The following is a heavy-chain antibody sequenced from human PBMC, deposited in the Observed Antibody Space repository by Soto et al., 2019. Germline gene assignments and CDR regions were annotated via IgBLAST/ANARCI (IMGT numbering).Heavy chain of an antibody. D-gene: IGHD2-21*02. CDR3: ARRMVYGGDSFDY. CDR2: ISGSGGIT. J-gene: IGHJ4*02. V-gene: IGHV3-23*01. CDR1: GFTFSNYA. Sequence: VQLLESGGGLVQPGGSLRLSCAASGFTFSNYAMSWVRQAPGKGLEWVSGISGSGGITYYADSVKGRFTISRDNSKNTLFLQMNSLTAEDTAVYYCARRMVYGGDSFDYWGQGTLVTVSS.